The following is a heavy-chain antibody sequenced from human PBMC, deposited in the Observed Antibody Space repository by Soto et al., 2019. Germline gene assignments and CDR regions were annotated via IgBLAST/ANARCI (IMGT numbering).Heavy chain of an antibody. CDR2: INHSGST. J-gene: IGHJ4*02. CDR3: ARVPGIAAAGFDY. CDR1: GGSFSGYY. V-gene: IGHV4-34*01. Sequence: QVQLQQWGAGLLKPSETLSLTCAVYGGSFSGYYWSWIRQPPGKGLEWIGEINHSGSTNYNPSLKSRVTISVDTSMNQFSLKLSSVTAADTAVYYCARVPGIAAAGFDYWGQGTLVTVSS. D-gene: IGHD6-13*01.